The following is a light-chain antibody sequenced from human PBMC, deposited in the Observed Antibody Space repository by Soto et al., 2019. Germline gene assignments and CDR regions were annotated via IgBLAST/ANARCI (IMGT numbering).Light chain of an antibody. CDR3: TSYTRSDIGV. J-gene: IGLJ3*02. Sequence: QSVLTQPASVSGSPGQSITISCTGTSSDVGGYDFVSWYQQRPGKAPKLIIYDVSNRPSGVSSRFSGSKSGNTASLTISGLQAEDEADYYCTSYTRSDIGVFGGGTQLTVL. CDR1: SSDVGGYDF. V-gene: IGLV2-14*01. CDR2: DVS.